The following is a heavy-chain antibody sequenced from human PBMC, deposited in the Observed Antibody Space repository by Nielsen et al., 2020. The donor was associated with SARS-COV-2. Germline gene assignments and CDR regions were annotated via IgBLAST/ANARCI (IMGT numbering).Heavy chain of an antibody. V-gene: IGHV5-10-1*01. CDR3: ARPTGDAYNSFDY. Sequence: GESLKISCKGSGYSFTTYWINWVRQKPGKGLEWMGKIDPSDSNTNYSPSFQGHVIISVDRSISTAYLQWSSLKASDNAMYYCARPTGDAYNSFDYWGQGTLVTVSS. D-gene: IGHD5-24*01. CDR2: IDPSDSNT. J-gene: IGHJ4*02. CDR1: GYSFTTYW.